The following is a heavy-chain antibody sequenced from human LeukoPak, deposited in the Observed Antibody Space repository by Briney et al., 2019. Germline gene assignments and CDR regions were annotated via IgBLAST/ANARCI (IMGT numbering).Heavy chain of an antibody. CDR1: GYTLTELS. D-gene: IGHD3-10*01. J-gene: IGHJ4*02. V-gene: IGHV1-24*01. Sequence: GASVKVSCKVSGYTLTELSMHWVRQAPGKGLEWMGGFDPEDGETIYAQKFQGRVTMTEDTSTDTAYMELSSLRSEDTAVYYCAKPVTVSSPFDYWGQGTLVSVSS. CDR3: AKPVTVSSPFDY. CDR2: FDPEDGET.